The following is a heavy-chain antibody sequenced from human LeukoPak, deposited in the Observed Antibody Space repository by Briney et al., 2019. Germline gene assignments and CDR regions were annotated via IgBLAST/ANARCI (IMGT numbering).Heavy chain of an antibody. CDR2: IYYSGRA. CDR1: GGSITTNS. J-gene: IGHJ5*02. CDR3: ARRGVEMAAIRPDNLFDP. Sequence: PSETLSLTCSVSGGSITTNSWNWIRQPPGQGLEWIGYIYYSGRADYNPSLKSRVTMSVDMSKNQFSLKLTSVTAADTAVYYCARRGVEMAAIRPDNLFDPWGQGTLVTVSS. D-gene: IGHD5-24*01. V-gene: IGHV4-59*08.